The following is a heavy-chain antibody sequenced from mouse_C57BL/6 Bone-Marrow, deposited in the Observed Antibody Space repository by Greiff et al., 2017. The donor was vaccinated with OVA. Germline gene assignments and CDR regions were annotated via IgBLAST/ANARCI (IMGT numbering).Heavy chain of an antibody. CDR3: ARAERLRDYFDY. Sequence: VQGVESGAELVRPGASVKLSCKASGYTFTDYYISWVTQRPGQGLAWIARIYPGSGNIYYNEKFKGKATLTAEKSSSPDYMQLSSLTSDDSAVYFCARAERLRDYFDYWGQGTTLTVSS. D-gene: IGHD2-2*01. CDR1: GYTFTDYY. V-gene: IGHV1-76*01. J-gene: IGHJ2*01. CDR2: IYPGSGNI.